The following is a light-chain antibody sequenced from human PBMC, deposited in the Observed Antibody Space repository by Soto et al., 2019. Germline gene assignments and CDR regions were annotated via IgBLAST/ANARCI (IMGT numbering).Light chain of an antibody. CDR2: QVS. CDR3: GSFTSSSTWV. V-gene: IGLV2-14*01. Sequence: QSALTQPASVSGSPGQSITLSCTGTSSDVGGYKYVSWYQQHPGKAPELMISQVSNRPSGVSDRFSGSKSGNTASLTISGLQAEDEADYYCGSFTSSSTWVFGGGTQLPVL. J-gene: IGLJ3*02. CDR1: SSDVGGYKY.